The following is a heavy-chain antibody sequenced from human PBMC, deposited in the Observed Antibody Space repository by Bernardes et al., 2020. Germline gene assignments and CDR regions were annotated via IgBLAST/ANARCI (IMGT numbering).Heavy chain of an antibody. CDR2: ISSSSSYI. V-gene: IGHV3-21*01. J-gene: IGHJ4*02. D-gene: IGHD6-6*01. CDR3: ARANRYGSSPYYFDY. Sequence: GGSLRLSCAASGFTFSSYSMDWVRQAPGKGLEWVSSISSSSSYIYYADSVKGRFTISRDNAKNSLYLQMNSLRAEDTAVYYCARANRYGSSPYYFDYWGQGTLVTVSS. CDR1: GFTFSSYS.